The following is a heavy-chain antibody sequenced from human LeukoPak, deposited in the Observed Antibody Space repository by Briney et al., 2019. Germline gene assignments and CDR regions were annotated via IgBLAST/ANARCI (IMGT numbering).Heavy chain of an antibody. CDR1: GGTFSSYA. CDR3: ARGGYSNYDY. CDR2: IIPIFGTA. D-gene: IGHD4-11*01. J-gene: IGHJ4*02. Sequence: ASVKVSCKASGGTFSSYAISWVRQAPGQGLEWMGGIIPIFGTANYAQKFQGRVTITTDESTSTAYMGLSSLRSEDTAVYYCARGGYSNYDYWGQGTLVTVSS. V-gene: IGHV1-69*05.